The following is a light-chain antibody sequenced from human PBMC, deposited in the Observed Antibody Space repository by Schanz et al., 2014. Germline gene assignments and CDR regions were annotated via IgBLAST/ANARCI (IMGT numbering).Light chain of an antibody. J-gene: IGKJ4*01. CDR1: LSVFHSNNKDY. Sequence: IVVTQSPDSLAVSLGERATINCKSSLSVFHSNNKDYLAWYQQKPGQPPKLLIYWASTRESGVPDRFSGSGSGTDFTLTISSLQAEDVAVYYCQQYYGLPLTFGGGTKVEIK. CDR3: QQYYGLPLT. CDR2: WAS. V-gene: IGKV4-1*01.